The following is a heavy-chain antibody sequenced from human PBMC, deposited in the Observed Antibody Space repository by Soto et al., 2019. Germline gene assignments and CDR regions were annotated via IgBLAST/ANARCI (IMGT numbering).Heavy chain of an antibody. D-gene: IGHD3-9*01. V-gene: IGHV3-48*02. Sequence: RLSCAGSVFSLATDPLNWFRQTPLNVLEWISWGSPRGDTIYYADYLEGRLPISRANARNSLPLHMSGLRDEDSALYYCAKGPHTNVGWPYHFESWGQGGPVTISS. J-gene: IGHJ4*02. CDR3: AKGPHTNVGWPYHFES. CDR1: VFSLATDP. CDR2: GSPRGDTI.